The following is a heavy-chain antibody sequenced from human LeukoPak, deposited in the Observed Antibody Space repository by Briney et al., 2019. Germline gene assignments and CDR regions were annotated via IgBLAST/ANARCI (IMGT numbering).Heavy chain of an antibody. D-gene: IGHD2-21*01. J-gene: IGHJ6*03. CDR2: IYTSGST. CDR3: AREVVITGFRGRGDAGDYMDV. V-gene: IGHV4-61*02. Sequence: PSETLSLTCTVSGGSISSDTYNWNWIRQPAGTGLEWIGRIYTSGSTNYNPSLKSGVTMSVDTSKNQFSLKVRSVTAADTAVYYCAREVVITGFRGRGDAGDYMDVWGKGTTVTVSS. CDR1: GGSISSDTYN.